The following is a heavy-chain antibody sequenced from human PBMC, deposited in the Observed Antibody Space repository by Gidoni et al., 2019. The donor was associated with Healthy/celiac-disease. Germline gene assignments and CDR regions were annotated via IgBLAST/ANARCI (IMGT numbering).Heavy chain of an antibody. D-gene: IGHD5-18*01. CDR3: ARGGVDTAMANYGMDV. CDR1: GGSISSGSYY. J-gene: IGHJ6*02. Sequence: QVQLQESGPGLVKPSQTLSLTCTVSGGSISSGSYYWSWIRQPAGKGLEWIGRIYTSGSTNYNPSLKSRVTISVDTSKNQFSLKLSSVTAADTAVYYCARGGVDTAMANYGMDVWGQGTTVTVSS. V-gene: IGHV4-61*02. CDR2: IYTSGST.